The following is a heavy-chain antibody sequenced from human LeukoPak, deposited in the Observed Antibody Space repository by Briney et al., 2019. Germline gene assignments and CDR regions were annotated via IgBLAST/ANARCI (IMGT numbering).Heavy chain of an antibody. CDR1: GESFSGYY. CDR3: ARAGYDCSSTSCYGGTYFFDY. V-gene: IGHV4-34*01. J-gene: IGHJ4*02. Sequence: SETLSLTCAVYGESFSGYYWSWIRQPPGKGLEWIGKINHSGSTNYNPSLKSRVTISVDTSKNQFSLKLSSVTAADTAVYYCARAGYDCSSTSCYGGTYFFDYWGQGTLVTVSS. D-gene: IGHD2-2*01. CDR2: INHSGST.